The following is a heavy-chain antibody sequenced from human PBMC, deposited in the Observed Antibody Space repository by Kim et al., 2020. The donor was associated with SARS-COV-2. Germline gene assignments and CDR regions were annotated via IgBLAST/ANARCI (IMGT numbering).Heavy chain of an antibody. CDR2: ISSSGDTI. CDR1: RFTFSKFY. Sequence: GGSLRLSCAASRFTFSKFYMSWVRQAPGKWPEWISYISSSGDTIDYADSVKGRFTISRDNAKNSLHLQMNSLRAEDTAVYYCALTGLTVDYWGQGTLVTVSS. CDR3: ALTGLTVDY. D-gene: IGHD2-8*01. V-gene: IGHV3-11*04. J-gene: IGHJ4*02.